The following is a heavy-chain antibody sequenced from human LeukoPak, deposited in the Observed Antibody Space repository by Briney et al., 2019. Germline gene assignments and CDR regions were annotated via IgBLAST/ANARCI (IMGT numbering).Heavy chain of an antibody. J-gene: IGHJ3*02. V-gene: IGHV1-46*01. CDR1: GYTFTSYY. CDR3: ATRPYYDILTGPQDAFDI. Sequence: ASVKVSCKASGYTFTSYYMHWVRQAPGQGLEWMGIINPSGGSTSYAQKFQGRVTMTRDTSISTAYMELSRLRSDDTAVYYCATRPYYDILTGPQDAFDIWGQGTMVTVSS. D-gene: IGHD3-9*01. CDR2: INPSGGST.